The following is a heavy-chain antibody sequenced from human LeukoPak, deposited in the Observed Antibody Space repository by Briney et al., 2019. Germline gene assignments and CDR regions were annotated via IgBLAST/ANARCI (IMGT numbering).Heavy chain of an antibody. V-gene: IGHV4-30-4*08. D-gene: IGHD3-22*01. CDR1: GGSISSADYY. CDR3: ARGLLRLYFDY. Sequence: SQTLSLTCTVSGGSISSADYYWSWIRQPPGKGLEWSGYIFYSGCTYYNPSLKSRVTISVDTSKNQFSLKLSSVTAADTAVYYCARGLLRLYFDYWGQGTLVTVSS. J-gene: IGHJ4*02. CDR2: IFYSGCT.